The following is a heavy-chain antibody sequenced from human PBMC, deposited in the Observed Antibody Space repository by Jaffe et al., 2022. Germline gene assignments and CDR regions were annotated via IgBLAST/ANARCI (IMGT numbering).Heavy chain of an antibody. V-gene: IGHV4-59*01. Sequence: QVQLQESGPGLVKPSETLSLTCTVSGGSISSYYWSWIRQPPGKGLEWIGYIYYSGSTNYNPSLKSRVTISVDTSKNQFSLKLSSVTAADTAVYYCARGSTGYSSGWYTSDAFDIWGQGTMVTVSS. CDR1: GGSISSYY. CDR3: ARGSTGYSSGWYTSDAFDI. D-gene: IGHD6-19*01. J-gene: IGHJ3*02. CDR2: IYYSGST.